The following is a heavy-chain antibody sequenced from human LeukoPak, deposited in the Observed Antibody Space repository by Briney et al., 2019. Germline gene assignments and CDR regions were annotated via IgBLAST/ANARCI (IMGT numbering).Heavy chain of an antibody. CDR1: GYTFTSYD. Sequence: ASVKVPCKASGYTFTSYDINWVRQATGQGLEWMGWMNPNSGNTGYAQKFQGRVTMTRNTSISTAYMELSSLRSEDTAVYYCARVMRRGYYFDYWGQGALVTVSS. V-gene: IGHV1-8*01. D-gene: IGHD3-10*01. CDR3: ARVMRRGYYFDY. J-gene: IGHJ4*02. CDR2: MNPNSGNT.